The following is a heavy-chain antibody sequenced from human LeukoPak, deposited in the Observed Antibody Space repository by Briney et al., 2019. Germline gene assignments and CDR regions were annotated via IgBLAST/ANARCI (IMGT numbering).Heavy chain of an antibody. CDR2: ISSSSSTI. CDR1: EFTFSSYK. CDR3: AREARYCSSTRCLDY. V-gene: IGHV3-48*02. D-gene: IGHD2-2*01. Sequence: PGGSLRLSCAASEFTFSSYKMNWVRQAPGKGLEWVSYISSSSSTIYYADSVKGRFTISRDNAKNSLYLQMNSLRDEDTAVYYCAREARYCSSTRCLDYWGQGTLVTVSS. J-gene: IGHJ4*02.